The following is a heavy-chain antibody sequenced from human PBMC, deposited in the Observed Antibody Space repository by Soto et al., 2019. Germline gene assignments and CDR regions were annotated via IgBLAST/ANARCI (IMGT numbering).Heavy chain of an antibody. CDR3: ARVLRNGDYYYYGMDV. J-gene: IGHJ6*02. CDR1: ADTFTSYY. CDR2: INPNGGST. Sequence: ASVKVSCKAPADTFTSYYIHWVRQAPGHGLEWMGIINPNGGSTRFAQTFQGRITMTTDTSTSTVYMELSSLRSEDTAVYYCARVLRNGDYYYYGMDVWGQGTTVTVSS. D-gene: IGHD4-17*01. V-gene: IGHV1-46*01.